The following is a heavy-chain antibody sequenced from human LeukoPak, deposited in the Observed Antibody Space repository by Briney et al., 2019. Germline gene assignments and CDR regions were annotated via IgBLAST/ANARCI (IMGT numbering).Heavy chain of an antibody. V-gene: IGHV3-74*01. CDR2: INSGGSGT. D-gene: IGHD1-1*01. CDR3: ARGNDSPYDHTFDY. J-gene: IGHJ4*02. CDR1: GFNFASNW. Sequence: GGSLRLSCAASGFNFASNWMHWVRQTPGKGLMWVSRINSGGSGTSYADSVEGRFTISRDNAKNTLYLQMNSLRAEDTAFYYCARGNDSPYDHTFDYWGQGALVTVSS.